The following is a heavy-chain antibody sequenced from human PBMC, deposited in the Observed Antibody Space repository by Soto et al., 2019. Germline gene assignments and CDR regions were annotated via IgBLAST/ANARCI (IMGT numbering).Heavy chain of an antibody. CDR2: INASTRNT. D-gene: IGHD2-15*01. V-gene: IGHV1-3*01. CDR1: GYTFTRYG. Sequence: ASVKVSCKASGYTFTRYGMHWVRQAPGQRLEWMGWINASTRNTKYSQKFQDRVTITRYTSAGTAYMELSSVRSEDTAVYYCASDRREVAKDYYCYYWGHGTLVTVSS. J-gene: IGHJ4*01. CDR3: ASDRREVAKDYYCYY.